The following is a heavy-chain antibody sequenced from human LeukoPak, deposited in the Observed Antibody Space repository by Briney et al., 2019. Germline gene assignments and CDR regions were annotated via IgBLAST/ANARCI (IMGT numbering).Heavy chain of an antibody. Sequence: GGSLRLSCAASGFTFSSYGVHWVRQAPGKGLEWVAFIRYDGSNKYYADSVKGRFTISGDNSKNTLYLQMNSLRAEDTAVYYCAKIIAAAGYYYYYYMDVWGKGTTVTVSS. V-gene: IGHV3-30*02. CDR1: GFTFSSYG. CDR3: AKIIAAAGYYYYYYMDV. D-gene: IGHD6-13*01. CDR2: IRYDGSNK. J-gene: IGHJ6*03.